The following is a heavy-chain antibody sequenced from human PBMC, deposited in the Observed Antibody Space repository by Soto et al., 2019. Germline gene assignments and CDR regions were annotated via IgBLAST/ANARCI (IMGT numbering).Heavy chain of an antibody. V-gene: IGHV1-2*02. Sequence: ASVKVSCKASGYTFTGYYMHWVRQAPGQGLEWMGWINPNSGGTNYAQKFQGRVTMTRDTSISTAYMELSRLRSDDTAVYYCASARGSGSDATVYCYGMDVWGQGTTVTVSS. CDR1: GYTFTGYY. D-gene: IGHD5-12*01. CDR3: ASARGSGSDATVYCYGMDV. J-gene: IGHJ6*02. CDR2: INPNSGGT.